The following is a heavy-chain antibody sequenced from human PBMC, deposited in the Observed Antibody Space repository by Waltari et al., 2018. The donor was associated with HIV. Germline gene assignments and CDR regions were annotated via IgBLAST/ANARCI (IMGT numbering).Heavy chain of an antibody. CDR1: GFTFSSYW. J-gene: IGHJ6*02. CDR3: ARESTTSPRYGMDV. V-gene: IGHV3-7*01. Sequence: EVHLVESGGGMVQPGGSLRLSCAASGFTFSSYWMSWVRQAPEKGLGWVAKIKQDRSEKNYVDSMKVRFTISRDNAKNSLFLQMNSLRDEDAGVYYCARESTTSPRYGMDVWGQGTTVTVSS. D-gene: IGHD4-4*01. CDR2: IKQDRSEK.